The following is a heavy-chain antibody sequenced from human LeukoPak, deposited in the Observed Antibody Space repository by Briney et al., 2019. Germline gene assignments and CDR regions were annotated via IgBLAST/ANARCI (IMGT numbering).Heavy chain of an antibody. V-gene: IGHV3-21*05. CDR3: AAGYYYYYMDV. CDR2: ISSNSSIK. CDR1: GLTFTDYS. J-gene: IGHJ6*03. Sequence: GGSLRLSCAASGLTFTDYSMNWVRQAPGKGLEWVAYISSNSSIKSYADPVKGRFTISKDNAKNSMSLEMNSLRVEDTAVYYCAAGYYYYYMDVWGTGTTVTVSS.